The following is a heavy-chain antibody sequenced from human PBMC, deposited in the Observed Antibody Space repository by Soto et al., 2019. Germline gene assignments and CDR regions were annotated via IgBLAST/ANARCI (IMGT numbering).Heavy chain of an antibody. CDR2: IIPIFGTA. J-gene: IGHJ5*02. D-gene: IGHD2-15*01. V-gene: IGHV1-69*06. CDR3: ARDVVVVAARLNWFDP. CDR1: GGTFSSYA. Sequence: GASVKVSCKASGGTFSSYAISWVRQAPGQGLEWMGGIIPIFGTANYAQKFQGRVTITADKSTSTAYMELSSLRSEDTAVYYCARDVVVVAARLNWFDPWGQRTLVTVSS.